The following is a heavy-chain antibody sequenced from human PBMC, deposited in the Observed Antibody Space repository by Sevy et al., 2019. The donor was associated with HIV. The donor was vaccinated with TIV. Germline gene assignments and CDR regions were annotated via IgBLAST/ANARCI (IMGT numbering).Heavy chain of an antibody. CDR1: GFPFNDHA. CDR3: AKDINRGCDGVNCYSYYYYSYGLDI. CDR2: ISWTSRNI. J-gene: IGHJ6*01. Sequence: GGSLRLSCAASGFPFNDHAMHWVRQVPGKGLEWVSGISWTSRNIGYADSVKGRFTISRDNARHFVYLEMNSLRPEDTDFYYCAKDINRGCDGVNCYSYYYYSYGLDIWGQGTTVTVSS. V-gene: IGHV3-9*01. D-gene: IGHD2-21*01.